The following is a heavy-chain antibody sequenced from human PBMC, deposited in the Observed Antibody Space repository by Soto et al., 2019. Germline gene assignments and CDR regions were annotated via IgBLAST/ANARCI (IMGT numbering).Heavy chain of an antibody. V-gene: IGHV1-69*08. CDR2: IMPVFGIA. Sequence: QVQLVQSGAEVKKPGSSVKVSCKASGGTFSRYSFTWVRQAPGHGLEWMGRIMPVFGIASYAQKFQGRVTSTADESTSXAXMXXSSLRSEDTAVYYCARENRDRETGLVPAAIDGMDVWGQGTTVTVSS. D-gene: IGHD2-2*01. CDR1: GGTFSRYS. J-gene: IGHJ6*02. CDR3: ARENRDRETGLVPAAIDGMDV.